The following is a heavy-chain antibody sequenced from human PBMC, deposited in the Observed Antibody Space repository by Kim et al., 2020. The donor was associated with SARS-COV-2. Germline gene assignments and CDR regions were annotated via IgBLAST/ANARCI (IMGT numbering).Heavy chain of an antibody. CDR3: ARGYMITFGGVIIPNHFDY. CDR2: IYYSGST. J-gene: IGHJ4*02. V-gene: IGHV4-30-4*01. D-gene: IGHD3-16*02. Sequence: SETLSLTCTVSGGSISSGDYYWSWIRQPPGKGLEWIGYIYYSGSTYYNPSLKSRVTISVDTSKNQFSLKLSSVTAADTAVYYCARGYMITFGGVIIPNHFDYWGQGTLVTVSS. CDR1: GGSISSGDYY.